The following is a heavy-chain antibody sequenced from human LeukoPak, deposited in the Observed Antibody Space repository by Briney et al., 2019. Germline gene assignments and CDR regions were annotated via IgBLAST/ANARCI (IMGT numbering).Heavy chain of an antibody. D-gene: IGHD5-18*01. CDR3: TTWIRLWSSNLYYYMDV. Sequence: PGGSLRLSCAASGFIFNKAWMNWVRQAPGKGLEWVGRIKSKNDGGTTDYAAPVKGRFTISRDDSKNTLYLQMNSLKTEDTAVYYCTTWIRLWSSNLYYYMDVWGKGTTVTVSS. CDR1: GFIFNKAW. CDR2: IKSKNDGGTT. V-gene: IGHV3-15*01. J-gene: IGHJ6*03.